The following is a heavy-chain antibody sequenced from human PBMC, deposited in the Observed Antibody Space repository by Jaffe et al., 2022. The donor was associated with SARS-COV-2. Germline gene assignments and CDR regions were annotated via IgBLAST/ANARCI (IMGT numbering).Heavy chain of an antibody. V-gene: IGHV1-3*01. CDR3: ARDNRRGSATLAVAGFDY. CDR1: EYTFTSYA. D-gene: IGHD6-19*01. J-gene: IGHJ4*02. CDR2: INAANGNT. Sequence: QVQLVQSGAEVKKPGASVKVSCKASEYTFTSYAMHWVRQAPGQRLEWMGWINAANGNTKYSQKFQGRVTITRDTSASTAYMELSSLRSEDTAIYYCARDNRRGSATLAVAGFDYWGQGTLVTVSS.